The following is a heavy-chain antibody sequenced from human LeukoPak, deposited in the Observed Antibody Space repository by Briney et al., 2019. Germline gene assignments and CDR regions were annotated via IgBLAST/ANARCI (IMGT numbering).Heavy chain of an antibody. J-gene: IGHJ4*02. D-gene: IGHD2-2*01. V-gene: IGHV4-39*01. Sequence: SQTLSLTCTVSGGSISSSPYYWGWIRQPPGKGLEWIGSMYYSGSTYYSPFLKSRVTISVDTSKNQFSLKLTSVTAADTAVYYCARLLISTSCPGDYWGQGTLVTVSS. CDR2: MYYSGST. CDR1: GGSISSSPYY. CDR3: ARLLISTSCPGDY.